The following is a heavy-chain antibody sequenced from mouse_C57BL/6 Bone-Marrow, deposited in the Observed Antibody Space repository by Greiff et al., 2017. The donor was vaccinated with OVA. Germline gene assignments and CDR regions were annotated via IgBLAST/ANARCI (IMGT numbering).Heavy chain of an antibody. CDR2: ISSGCGYT. J-gene: IGHJ3*01. V-gene: IGHV5-6*01. CDR3: ARRRAY. Sequence: EVQVVESGGDLVKPGGSLKLSCAASGFTFSSYGMSWVRQTPDKRLEWVAHISSGCGYTYYPDSVKGRFTISRDNATNTLYLQMSSLKYEDTAMYYGARRRAYWGQGTLVTVSA. CDR1: GFTFSSYG.